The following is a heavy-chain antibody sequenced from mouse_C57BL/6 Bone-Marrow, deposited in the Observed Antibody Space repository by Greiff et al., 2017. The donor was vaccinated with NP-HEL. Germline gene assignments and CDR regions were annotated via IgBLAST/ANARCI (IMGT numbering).Heavy chain of an antibody. V-gene: IGHV1-42*01. CDR1: GYSFTGYY. CDR3: ARWEWLLRYFDY. D-gene: IGHD2-3*01. CDR2: INPSTGGT. J-gene: IGHJ2*01. Sequence: VQLQQSGPELVKPGASVKISCKASGYSFTGYYMNWVKQSPEKSLEWIGEINPSTGGTTYNQKFKATATLTVYKSSSTAYMQLKSLTSEDSAVYYCARWEWLLRYFDYWGQGTTLTVSS.